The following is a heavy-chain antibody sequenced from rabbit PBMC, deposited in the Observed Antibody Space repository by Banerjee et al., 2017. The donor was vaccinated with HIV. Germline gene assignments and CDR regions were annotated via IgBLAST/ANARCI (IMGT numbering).Heavy chain of an antibody. V-gene: IGHV1S40*01. Sequence: QSLEESGGGLVKPEASLTLTCTASGFTISGSYYMCWVRQAPGKGLEWIACIDGGSIGSTYYASWAKGRFTISKTSSTTVTLQMTSLTAADTATYFCARDLAGVIGWNFGLWGPGTLVTVS. D-gene: IGHD4-1*01. CDR1: GFTISGSYY. CDR3: ARDLAGVIGWNFGL. CDR2: IDGGSIGST. J-gene: IGHJ6*01.